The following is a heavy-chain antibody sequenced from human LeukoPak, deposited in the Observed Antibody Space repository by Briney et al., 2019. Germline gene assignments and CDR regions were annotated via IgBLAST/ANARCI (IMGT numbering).Heavy chain of an antibody. V-gene: IGHV1-69*05. CDR1: GGTFSSYA. CDR2: IIPIFGTA. Sequence: ASVKVSCTASGGTFSSYAISWVRQAPGQGLEWMGGIIPIFGTANYAQKFQGRVTITTDESTSTAYMELSSLRSEDTAVYYCARARHLTVFGVVIIDYFDYWGQGTLVTVSS. D-gene: IGHD3-3*01. CDR3: ARARHLTVFGVVIIDYFDY. J-gene: IGHJ4*02.